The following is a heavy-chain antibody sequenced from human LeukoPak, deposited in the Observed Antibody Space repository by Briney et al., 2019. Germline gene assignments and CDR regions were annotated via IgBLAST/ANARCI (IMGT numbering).Heavy chain of an antibody. CDR1: GFTFSNSA. CDR2: IVVGSGDT. Sequence: RASVKVSCKASGFTFSNSAIHWVRQARGQRLEWIGWIVVGSGDTEYAQKFQGRVSITRDMSTSTAHMELSSLISGDTAAYFCAAGDRGSHTLDYWGQGSLVTVSS. D-gene: IGHD1-26*01. CDR3: AAGDRGSHTLDY. J-gene: IGHJ4*02. V-gene: IGHV1-58*02.